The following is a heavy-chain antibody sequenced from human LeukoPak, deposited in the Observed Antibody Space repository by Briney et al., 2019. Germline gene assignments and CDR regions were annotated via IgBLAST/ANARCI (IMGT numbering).Heavy chain of an antibody. Sequence: GRSLRLSCAASGFTFSSYAMHWVRQAPGKGLEWVAVISYDGSNKYYADSVKGRFTISRDNSKNTLYLQMNSLRAEGTAVYYCASAGYYYGSGRSFDYWGQGTLVTVSS. D-gene: IGHD3-10*01. CDR3: ASAGYYYGSGRSFDY. V-gene: IGHV3-30-3*01. J-gene: IGHJ4*02. CDR2: ISYDGSNK. CDR1: GFTFSSYA.